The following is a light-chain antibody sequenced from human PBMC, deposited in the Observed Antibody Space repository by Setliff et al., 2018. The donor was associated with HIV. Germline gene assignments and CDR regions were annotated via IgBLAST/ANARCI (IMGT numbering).Light chain of an antibody. J-gene: IGLJ1*01. CDR3: NSYTGSSTGYV. Sequence: QSVLTQPASVSGSPGQSITISCTGTSSDVGDYDFVSWFQQHPGKAPKLMIYEVSNRPSGVSNRFSGSKSGNTASLTISGLQAEDEADYYCNSYTGSSTGYVFGTGTKVPVL. CDR1: SSDVGDYDF. V-gene: IGLV2-14*01. CDR2: EVS.